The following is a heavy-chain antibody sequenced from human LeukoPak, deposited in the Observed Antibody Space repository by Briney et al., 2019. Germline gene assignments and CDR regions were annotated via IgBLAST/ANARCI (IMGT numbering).Heavy chain of an antibody. J-gene: IGHJ4*02. Sequence: SETLSLTCTVSGDSISTYYWSSIRQPPGKGLEWIGYMYDSGSTNYNPSLKSRVTISVDTSKNQFSLKLSSVTAADTAVYYCARHGSAWTFDYWGQGTLVTVSS. CDR2: MYDSGST. CDR1: GDSISTYY. CDR3: ARHGSAWTFDY. V-gene: IGHV4-59*08. D-gene: IGHD6-19*01.